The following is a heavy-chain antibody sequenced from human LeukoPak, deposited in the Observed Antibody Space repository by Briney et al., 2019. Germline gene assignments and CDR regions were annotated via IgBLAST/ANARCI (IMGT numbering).Heavy chain of an antibody. Sequence: SETLSLTCTVSGGSVSSGSYYWSWIRQPPGKGLEWIGEINHSGSTNYNPSLKSRVTISVDTSKNQFSLKLSSVTAADTAVYYCARSNSNRAYGMDVWGQGTTVTVSS. D-gene: IGHD2/OR15-2a*01. CDR1: GGSVSSGSYY. V-gene: IGHV4-61*01. CDR3: ARSNSNRAYGMDV. CDR2: INHSGST. J-gene: IGHJ6*02.